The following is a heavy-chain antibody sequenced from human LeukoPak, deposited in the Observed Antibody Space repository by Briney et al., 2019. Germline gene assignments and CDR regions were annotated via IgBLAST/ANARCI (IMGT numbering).Heavy chain of an antibody. V-gene: IGHV1-18*01. Sequence: ASVKVSCKASGYTFTSYGISWVRQAPGQGLEWMGWISAYNGNTNYAQKLQGRVTKTTDTSTSTAYMELRSLRSDDTAVYYCARLKARGYSYGAFDYWGQGTLVTVSS. CDR1: GYTFTSYG. J-gene: IGHJ4*02. D-gene: IGHD5-18*01. CDR2: ISAYNGNT. CDR3: ARLKARGYSYGAFDY.